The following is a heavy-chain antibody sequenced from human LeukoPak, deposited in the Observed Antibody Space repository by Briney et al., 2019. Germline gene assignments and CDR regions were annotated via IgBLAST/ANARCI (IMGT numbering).Heavy chain of an antibody. Sequence: GGSLRLSCAASGFAFSSSDMHWVRQASGKGLNWVSFIRFDGSNKYYADSVKGRFTISRDNSKNTLYLQMNSLRAEDTAVYYCAKDLGELRGNAFDIWGQGTMVTVSS. V-gene: IGHV3-30*02. CDR2: IRFDGSNK. CDR3: AKDLGELRGNAFDI. J-gene: IGHJ3*02. D-gene: IGHD1-26*01. CDR1: GFAFSSSD.